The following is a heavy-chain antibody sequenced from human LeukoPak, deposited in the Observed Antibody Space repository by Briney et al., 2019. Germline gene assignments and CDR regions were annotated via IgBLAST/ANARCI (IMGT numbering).Heavy chain of an antibody. D-gene: IGHD5-24*01. CDR2: INHSGST. CDR1: GGSFSGYY. J-gene: IGHJ6*02. CDR3: ARAGRWLQLGGDYYYGMDI. V-gene: IGHV4-34*01. Sequence: SETLSLTCAVYGGSFSGYYWSWIRQPPGKGLEWIGEINHSGSTNYNPSLKGRVTMSVDTSKNHFSLKLSSVTAADTAVYYCARAGRWLQLGGDYYYGMDIWGQGTTVTVSS.